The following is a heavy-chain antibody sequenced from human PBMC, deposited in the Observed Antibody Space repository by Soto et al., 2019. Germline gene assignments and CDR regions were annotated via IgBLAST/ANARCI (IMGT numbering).Heavy chain of an antibody. CDR3: AKDGRDGYNWPRNWSDP. CDR1: GFTFSSYA. J-gene: IGHJ5*02. Sequence: PGGSLRLSCAASGFTFSSYAMSWVRQAPGKGLEWVSAISGSGGSTYYADSVKGRFTISRDNSKNTLYLQMNSLRAEDTAVYYCAKDGRDGYNWPRNWSDPWGQGTLVTVSS. D-gene: IGHD5-12*01. V-gene: IGHV3-23*01. CDR2: ISGSGGST.